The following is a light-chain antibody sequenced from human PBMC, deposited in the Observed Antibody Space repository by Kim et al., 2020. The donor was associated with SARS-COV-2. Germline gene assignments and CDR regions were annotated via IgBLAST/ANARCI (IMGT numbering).Light chain of an antibody. V-gene: IGKV4-1*01. CDR2: WAS. CDR1: HSVLFTSNNKNY. Sequence: PTINCKSSHSVLFTSNNKNYLAWYQQKPGQPPKLLLYWASTRQSGVSDRFSGSGSATDFTLTISGLQPEDVAVYYCQQYFSSPLTFGGGTKVDIK. J-gene: IGKJ4*01. CDR3: QQYFSSPLT.